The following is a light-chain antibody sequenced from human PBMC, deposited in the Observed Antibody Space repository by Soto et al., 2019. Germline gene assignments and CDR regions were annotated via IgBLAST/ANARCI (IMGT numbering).Light chain of an antibody. J-gene: IGLJ1*01. V-gene: IGLV1-47*02. Sequence: QSVLTQPPSASGTPGQRFTISCSGSNSNIGNNDVYWYRHLPGTAPRLLIYVDNQRPSEVPDRFSGSKSGTSASLAISGLRSDDEAEYYCAAWDDSLSAFVFASGTKLTVL. CDR3: AAWDDSLSAFV. CDR1: NSNIGNND. CDR2: VDN.